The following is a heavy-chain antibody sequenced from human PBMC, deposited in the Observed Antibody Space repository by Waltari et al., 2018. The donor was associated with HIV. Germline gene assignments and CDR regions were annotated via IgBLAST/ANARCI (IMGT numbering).Heavy chain of an antibody. CDR3: SRDFGF. V-gene: IGHV3-72*01. CDR1: AFPFSDHF. D-gene: IGHD3-3*01. Sequence: VQLVESGGDLVQPGGSVRFSCAAAAFPFSDHFMDWVRRAPGKGLGWVHRSSTKAASYTPDYAASVRGRFISSRDDSKSSVFLQMNSLKTEDTAVYYCSRDFGFWGPGTLVTVSS. J-gene: IGHJ4*02. CDR2: SSTKAASYTP.